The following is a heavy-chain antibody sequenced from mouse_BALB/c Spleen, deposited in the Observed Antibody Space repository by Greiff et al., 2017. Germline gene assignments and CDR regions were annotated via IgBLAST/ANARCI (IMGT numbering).Heavy chain of an antibody. V-gene: IGHV5-6-5*01. D-gene: IGHD2-14*01. Sequence: EVQLVESGGGLVKPGGSLKLSCAASGFTFSSYAMSWVRQTPEKRLEWVASISSGGSTYYPDSVKGRFTISRDNARNILYLQMSSLRSEDTAMYYCARGGAYYRYDGYYAMDYWGQGTSVTVSS. CDR1: GFTFSSYA. CDR3: ARGGAYYRYDGYYAMDY. J-gene: IGHJ4*01. CDR2: ISSGGST.